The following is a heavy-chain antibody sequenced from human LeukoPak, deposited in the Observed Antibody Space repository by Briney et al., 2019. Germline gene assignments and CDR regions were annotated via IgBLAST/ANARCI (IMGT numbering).Heavy chain of an antibody. J-gene: IGHJ6*02. Sequence: SETLSLTCTVSGGSISSYYWSWIRQPPGKGLEWIGYIYYSGSTNYNPSLKSRVTISVDTSKNQFSLKLSSVTAADTAVYYCARILRYFDPSYGMDVWGRGTTVTVSS. D-gene: IGHD3-9*01. CDR3: ARILRYFDPSYGMDV. CDR1: GGSISSYY. CDR2: IYYSGST. V-gene: IGHV4-59*08.